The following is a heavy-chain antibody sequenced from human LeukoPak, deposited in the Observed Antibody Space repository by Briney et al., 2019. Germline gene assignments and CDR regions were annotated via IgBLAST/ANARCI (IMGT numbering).Heavy chain of an antibody. CDR1: GFTFSSYG. Sequence: GGSLRLSCAASGFTFSSYGMHWVRQAPGKGLEWVAFIRYDGSNKYYADSVKGRFTISRDNSKSTLYLQMNSLRAEDTAVYYCAKEGVRGYSYGYGTRNKWFDFWGQGTLVTVSS. CDR2: IRYDGSNK. D-gene: IGHD5-18*01. CDR3: AKEGVRGYSYGYGTRNKWFDF. V-gene: IGHV3-30*02. J-gene: IGHJ5*01.